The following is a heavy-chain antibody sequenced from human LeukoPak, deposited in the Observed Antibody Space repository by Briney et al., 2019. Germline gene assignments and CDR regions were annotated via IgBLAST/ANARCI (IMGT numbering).Heavy chain of an antibody. CDR3: ASFEPGATRALDY. CDR2: IYYSGST. J-gene: IGHJ4*02. D-gene: IGHD1-26*01. V-gene: IGHV4-59*01. Sequence: PSETLSLTCTVSGGSISSYYWSWIRQPPGKGLEWIGYIYYSGSTNYNPSLKSRVTISVDTSKNQFSLKLSSVTAADTAVYYCASFEPGATRALDYWGQGTLVTVSS. CDR1: GGSISSYY.